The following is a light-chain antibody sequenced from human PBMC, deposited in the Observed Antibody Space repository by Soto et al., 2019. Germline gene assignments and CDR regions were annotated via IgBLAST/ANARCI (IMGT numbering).Light chain of an antibody. Sequence: IQLTQSPSSLSASVGDRVTITCRASQGISSYLAWYQQKPGKAPKLLIYAASTLQSGVPSRFSGSGSGTEFTLTITSLQPDDFATYYCQQSYTTPVYTFGQGTKVDIK. CDR2: AAS. CDR1: QGISSY. V-gene: IGKV1-9*01. J-gene: IGKJ2*01. CDR3: QQSYTTPVYT.